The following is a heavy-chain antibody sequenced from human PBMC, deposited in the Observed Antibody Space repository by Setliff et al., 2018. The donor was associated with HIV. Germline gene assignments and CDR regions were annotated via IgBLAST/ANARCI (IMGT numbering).Heavy chain of an antibody. CDR1: GASISSQY. V-gene: IGHV4-34*01. CDR2: INHTGNT. Sequence: SETLSLTCIVSGASISSQYWSWIRQFPGKGLEWIGEINHTGNTQYNPSLKSRVTISVDTSKNQFSLKLSSVTAADTAVYYCARHRDSSGWYGDYYYYMDVWGKGTTVTVSS. J-gene: IGHJ6*03. CDR3: ARHRDSSGWYGDYYYYMDV. D-gene: IGHD6-19*01.